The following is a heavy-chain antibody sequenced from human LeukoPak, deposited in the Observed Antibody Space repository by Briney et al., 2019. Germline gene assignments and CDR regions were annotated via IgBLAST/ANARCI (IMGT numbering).Heavy chain of an antibody. CDR1: GGTFSSYA. CDR3: ARADDFSPRYYYGMDV. D-gene: IGHD3-3*01. J-gene: IGHJ6*02. CDR2: IIPILGIA. V-gene: IGHV1-69*04. Sequence: SVKVSCMASGGTFSSYAISWVRQAPGQGLEWMGRIIPILGIANYAQKFQGRVTITADKSTSTAYMELRSLRSDDTAVYYCARADDFSPRYYYGMDVWGQGTTVTVSS.